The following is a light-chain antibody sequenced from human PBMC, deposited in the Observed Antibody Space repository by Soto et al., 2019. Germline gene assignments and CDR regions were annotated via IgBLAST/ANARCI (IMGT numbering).Light chain of an antibody. CDR3: QQYNSYPS. CDR2: KAS. J-gene: IGKJ4*01. Sequence: DIQMTQSPSTLSASVGDRVTITCRASQSISSWLAWYQQKPGKAPKLLIYKASSLESGVPSRFSGSGSGTEVTVTISSLQPDDFATYYCQQYNSYPSFGGGTKVAIK. V-gene: IGKV1-5*03. CDR1: QSISSW.